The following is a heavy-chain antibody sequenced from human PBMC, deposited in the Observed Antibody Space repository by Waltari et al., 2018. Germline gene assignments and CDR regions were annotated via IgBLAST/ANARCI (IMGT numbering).Heavy chain of an antibody. Sequence: QVHLVEYGGVVVQPGRSLSISCAASGFTFRTFAIYRVRQAPGKGLEWVAVISYDGSDKYYADSVKGRFTISRDNSKNTVYLQMNSLRAEDTAVYYCASPPTYYDYIWGSYRPDFWGQGTLVPVSS. J-gene: IGHJ4*02. CDR3: ASPPTYYDYIWGSYRPDF. V-gene: IGHV3-30-3*01. D-gene: IGHD3-16*02. CDR2: ISYDGSDK. CDR1: GFTFRTFA.